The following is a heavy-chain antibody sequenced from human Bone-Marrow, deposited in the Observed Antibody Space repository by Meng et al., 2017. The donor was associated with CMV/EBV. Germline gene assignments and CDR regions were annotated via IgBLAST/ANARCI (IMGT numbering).Heavy chain of an antibody. Sequence: GGSLRLSCAASGFPVSSKFMYWVRQAPGKGLEWVSVIYNDGSTYYADSVKGRFTFPRDNSKTTLYLQMNSLRVEDTAVYYCARYLRYNWNDPQRYFDLWGRGTLVTVSS. CDR1: GFPVSSKF. D-gene: IGHD1-1*01. V-gene: IGHV3-66*02. CDR3: ARYLRYNWNDPQRYFDL. J-gene: IGHJ2*01. CDR2: IYNDGST.